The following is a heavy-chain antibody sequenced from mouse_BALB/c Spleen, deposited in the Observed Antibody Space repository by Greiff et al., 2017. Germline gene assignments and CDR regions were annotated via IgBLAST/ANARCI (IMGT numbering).Heavy chain of an antibody. V-gene: IGHV5-6-2*01. J-gene: IGHJ2*01. CDR1: GFTFSSYY. D-gene: IGHD1-1*01. Sequence: EVKLVESGGGLVKLGGSLKLSCAASGFTFSSYYMSWVRQTPEKRLELVAAINSNGGSTYYPDTVKGRFTISRDNAKNTLYLQMSSLKSEDTALYYCARHYFEGYYGSPLDYWGQGTTLTVSS. CDR3: ARHYFEGYYGSPLDY. CDR2: INSNGGST.